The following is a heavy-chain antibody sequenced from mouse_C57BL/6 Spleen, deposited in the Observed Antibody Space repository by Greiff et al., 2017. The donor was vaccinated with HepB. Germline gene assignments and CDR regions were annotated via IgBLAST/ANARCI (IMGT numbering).Heavy chain of an antibody. D-gene: IGHD2-5*01. CDR1: GYTFTSYW. CDR2: IDPSDSYT. J-gene: IGHJ2*01. V-gene: IGHV1-50*01. CDR3: ARHSNYGGVFDY. Sequence: QVQLQQPGAELVKPGASVKLSCKASGYTFTSYWMQWVKQRPGQGLEWIGEIDPSDSYTNYNQKFKGKATLTVDTSSSTAYMQLSSLTSEDSAVYYCARHSNYGGVFDYWGQGTTLTVSS.